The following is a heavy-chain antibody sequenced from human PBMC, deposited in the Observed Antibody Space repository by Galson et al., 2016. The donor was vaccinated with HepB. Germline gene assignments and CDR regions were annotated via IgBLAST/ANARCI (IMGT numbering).Heavy chain of an antibody. CDR2: IRRKTAGGTT. Sequence: SLRLSCAASGFTFSNVWMNWVRQAPGQGLEWVGRIRRKTAGGTTDYAAPVKGRFTVSRDDSKNKLFLQMRSLETDDTAVYYCPTELFGMPFNSDYWGQGTVVTVSS. D-gene: IGHD2-2*01. CDR3: PTELFGMPFNSDY. CDR1: GFTFSNVW. J-gene: IGHJ4*02. V-gene: IGHV3-15*01.